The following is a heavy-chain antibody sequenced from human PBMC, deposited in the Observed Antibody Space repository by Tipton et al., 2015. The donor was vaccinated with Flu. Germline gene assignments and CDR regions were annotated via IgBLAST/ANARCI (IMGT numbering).Heavy chain of an antibody. Sequence: QVQLVQSGAEVKKPGSSVKVSCKASGGTFSSYGISWVRQAPGQGLEWMGGIIPIFATANYAEKFQDRVTITADESTSTAYMELSSLRSEDPAVYYGATTDGVGTTVTTEPSNRYYYYYGMDVWGQGTTVTVSS. V-gene: IGHV1-69*01. CDR2: IIPIFATA. J-gene: IGHJ6*02. D-gene: IGHD4-11*01. CDR3: ATTDGVGTTVTTEPSNRYYYYYGMDV. CDR1: GGTFSSYG.